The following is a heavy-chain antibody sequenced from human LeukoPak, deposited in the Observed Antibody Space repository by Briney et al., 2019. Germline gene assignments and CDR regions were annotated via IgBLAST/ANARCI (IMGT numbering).Heavy chain of an antibody. CDR2: IYYSGST. CDR1: GGSISGYY. D-gene: IGHD2-15*01. CDR3: ARRPSGYCSGGSCYDYPFDY. Sequence: SETLSLTCTVSGGSISGYYWSWIRQPPGKGLEWIGYIYYSGSTNYNPSLKSRVTISVDTSRNQFSLKLSSVTAADTAVYYCARRPSGYCSGGSCYDYPFDYWGQGTLVTVSS. V-gene: IGHV4-59*08. J-gene: IGHJ4*02.